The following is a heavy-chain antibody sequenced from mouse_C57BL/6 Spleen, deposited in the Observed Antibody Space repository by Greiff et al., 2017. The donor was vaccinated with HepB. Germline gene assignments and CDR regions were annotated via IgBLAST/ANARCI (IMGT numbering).Heavy chain of an antibody. CDR3: ARQRSNYALDY. D-gene: IGHD2-5*01. Sequence: EVMLVESGGDLVKPGGSLKLSCAASGFTFSSYGMSWVRQTPDKRLEWVATISSGGSYTYYPDSVKGRFTISRDNAKNTLYLQMSSLKSEDTAMYYCARQRSNYALDYWGQGTTLTVSS. J-gene: IGHJ2*01. CDR1: GFTFSSYG. CDR2: ISSGGSYT. V-gene: IGHV5-6*01.